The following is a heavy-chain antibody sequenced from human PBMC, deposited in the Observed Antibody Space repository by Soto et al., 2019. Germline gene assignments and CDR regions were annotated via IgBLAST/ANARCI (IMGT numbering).Heavy chain of an antibody. CDR2: ISPSGGST. J-gene: IGHJ4*02. CDR3: AREKPSSYFFDY. D-gene: IGHD6-6*01. CDR1: GCTFTSYY. V-gene: IGHV1-46*03. Sequence: ASVKVSCKASGCTFTSYYMHWVRQAPGQGLEWMGLISPSGGSTSYAQKFQGRVTLTRDTSTSTVYMELSSLRSEDTAVYYCAREKPSSYFFDYWGQGTLVTVSS.